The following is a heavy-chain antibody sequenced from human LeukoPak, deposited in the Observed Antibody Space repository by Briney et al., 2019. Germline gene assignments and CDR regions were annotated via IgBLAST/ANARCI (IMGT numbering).Heavy chain of an antibody. CDR3: VSSSSDDYYYYMDV. Sequence: GRSLRLSCAASGFAFSSYWMSWVRQAPGKGLEWVANIKQDGSEKYYVYSVKGRFTISRDNAKNSLYLQMNSLRAEDTAVYYCVSSSSDDYYYYMDVWGKGTTVTVSS. CDR2: IKQDGSEK. J-gene: IGHJ6*03. CDR1: GFAFSSYW. V-gene: IGHV3-7*01. D-gene: IGHD6-6*01.